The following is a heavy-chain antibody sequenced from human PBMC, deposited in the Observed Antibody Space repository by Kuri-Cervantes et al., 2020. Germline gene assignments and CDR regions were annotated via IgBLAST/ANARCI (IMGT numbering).Heavy chain of an antibody. D-gene: IGHD3-10*01. J-gene: IGHJ4*02. CDR1: GFTFDDYA. Sequence: LTCAASGFTFDDYAMHWVRQAQGKGLEWVSGISWNSGTIGYADSVKGRFNNSRDNAKNSLFLQMNSLRTEDTALYYCAKAELSGSGTWYYFDYWGQGTLVTVSS. CDR3: AKAELSGSGTWYYFDY. CDR2: ISWNSGTI. V-gene: IGHV3-9*01.